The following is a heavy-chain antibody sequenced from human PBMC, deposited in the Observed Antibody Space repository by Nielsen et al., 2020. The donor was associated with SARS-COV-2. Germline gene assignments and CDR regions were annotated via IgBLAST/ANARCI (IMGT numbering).Heavy chain of an antibody. CDR2: IVVGSGNT. CDR1: GFTFTSSA. J-gene: IGHJ4*02. D-gene: IGHD6-19*01. CDR3: AGDGGWYGPTDY. Sequence: SVKVSCKASGFTFTSSAVQWVRQARGQRLEWIGWIVVGSGNTNYAQKFQERVTITRDMSTSTAYMELSSLRSEDTAVYYCAGDGGWYGPTDYWGQGTLVTVSS. V-gene: IGHV1-58*01.